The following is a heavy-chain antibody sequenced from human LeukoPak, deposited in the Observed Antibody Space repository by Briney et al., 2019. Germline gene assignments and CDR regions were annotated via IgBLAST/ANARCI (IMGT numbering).Heavy chain of an antibody. CDR3: ARVDIAVARDYFDY. CDR2: ISTYTGNT. Sequence: ASVKVSCKASGYTFTSYGISWVRQAPGHGLEWMGWISTYTGNTNYAQKLQGRVAMTTDTSTNTAYMELRSLRSDDTAVYYCARVDIAVARDYFDYWGQGTLVTVSS. CDR1: GYTFTSYG. J-gene: IGHJ4*02. D-gene: IGHD6-19*01. V-gene: IGHV1-18*01.